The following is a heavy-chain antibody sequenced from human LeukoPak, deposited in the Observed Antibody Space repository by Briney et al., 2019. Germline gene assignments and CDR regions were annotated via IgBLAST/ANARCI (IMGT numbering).Heavy chain of an antibody. Sequence: GASVKVSCKASDFSFTSYGMSWVRQAPGQGLEWMGWISAYNGSTKYAQKLQGRVIMTTDTSTGTAYMELRSLRPDDTAVYYCARDLTSNVAVTEYHYYAMDVWGQGTTVTVSS. D-gene: IGHD6-19*01. CDR1: DFSFTSYG. V-gene: IGHV1-18*01. J-gene: IGHJ6*02. CDR3: ARDLTSNVAVTEYHYYAMDV. CDR2: ISAYNGST.